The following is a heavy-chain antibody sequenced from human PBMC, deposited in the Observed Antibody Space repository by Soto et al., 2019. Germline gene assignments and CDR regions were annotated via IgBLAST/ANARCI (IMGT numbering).Heavy chain of an antibody. CDR2: IIPLFGTP. CDR3: AGRHGGNLDNYYDMDV. D-gene: IGHD4-4*01. CDR1: GGIFRTYS. J-gene: IGHJ6*02. Sequence: QVQLVQSGAEVKRPGSSVKVSCKASGGIFRTYSIYWVRQAPGQGLEWMGSIIPLFGTPNYAPMCQGRVISSSGEFTRAAYLQGTSVSCGDSAMDFFAGRHGGNLDNYYDMDVWGQGTTVTVSS. V-gene: IGHV1-69*18.